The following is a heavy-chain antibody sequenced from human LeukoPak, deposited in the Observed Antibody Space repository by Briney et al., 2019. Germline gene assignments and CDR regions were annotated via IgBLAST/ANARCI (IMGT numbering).Heavy chain of an antibody. Sequence: GGSLRLSCAASGFTFSSYAMSWVRQAPGKGLEWVSAISGSGGSTYYADSVKGRFTISRDNSKNTLYLQMSSLRAEDTAVYYCAWGQNYYYYYMDVWGKGTTVTVSS. V-gene: IGHV3-23*01. D-gene: IGHD3-16*01. J-gene: IGHJ6*03. CDR1: GFTFSSYA. CDR2: ISGSGGST. CDR3: AWGQNYYYYYMDV.